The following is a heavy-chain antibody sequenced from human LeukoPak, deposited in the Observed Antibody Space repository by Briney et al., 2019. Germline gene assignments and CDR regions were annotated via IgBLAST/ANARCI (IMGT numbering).Heavy chain of an antibody. CDR1: GYTFTSYG. Sequence: ASVKVSCKASGYTFTSYGISWVRQAPGQGLEWMGWINAYNGNTNYAQKLQGRVTMTTDTSTSTAYMELRSLRSDDTAVYYCAREGIAAAGTQDLYYYYYGMDVWGQGTTVTVSS. D-gene: IGHD6-13*01. CDR3: AREGIAAAGTQDLYYYYYGMDV. V-gene: IGHV1-18*01. CDR2: INAYNGNT. J-gene: IGHJ6*02.